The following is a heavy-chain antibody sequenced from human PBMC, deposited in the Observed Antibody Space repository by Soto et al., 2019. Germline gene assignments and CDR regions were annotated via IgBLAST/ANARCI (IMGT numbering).Heavy chain of an antibody. D-gene: IGHD3-3*01. CDR1: GYTFTSYG. CDR3: ARAPLGEWLFGDWFAP. J-gene: IGHJ5*02. Sequence: ASVKVSCKASGYTFTSYGISWVRQAPGQGLEWMGWISAYNGNTNYAQKLQGRVTMTTDTSTSTAYMELRSLRSDDTAVYYCARAPLGEWLFGDWFAPGGQGTWVTAPS. CDR2: ISAYNGNT. V-gene: IGHV1-18*01.